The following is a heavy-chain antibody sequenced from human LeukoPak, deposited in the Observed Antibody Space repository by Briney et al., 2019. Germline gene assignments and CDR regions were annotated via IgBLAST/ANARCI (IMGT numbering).Heavy chain of an antibody. CDR2: ISSSSSYI. V-gene: IGHV3-21*01. CDR3: ARVGSVDTAMVVDY. J-gene: IGHJ4*02. CDR1: GFTFSSYS. Sequence: GGSLRLSCAASGFTFSSYSMNWVRKAPGKGLEWVSSISSSSSYIYYADSVKGRFTISRDNAKNSLYLQMNSLRAEDTAVYYCARVGSVDTAMVVDYWGQGTLVTVSS. D-gene: IGHD5-18*01.